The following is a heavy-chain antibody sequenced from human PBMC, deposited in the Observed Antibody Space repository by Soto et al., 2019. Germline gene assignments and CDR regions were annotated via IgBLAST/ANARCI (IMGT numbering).Heavy chain of an antibody. D-gene: IGHD6-13*01. V-gene: IGHV1-3*01. J-gene: IGHJ4*02. CDR3: ARPHFSSSYYFDD. CDR1: GYTFTSYA. CDR2: INAGNGNT. Sequence: ASVKVSCKASGYTFTSYAMHWVRQAPGQRLEWMGWINAGNGNTKYSQKFQGRVTITRDTSASTAYMELNSLRSEDTAVYYCARPHFSSSYYFDDWGQGTLVTVSS.